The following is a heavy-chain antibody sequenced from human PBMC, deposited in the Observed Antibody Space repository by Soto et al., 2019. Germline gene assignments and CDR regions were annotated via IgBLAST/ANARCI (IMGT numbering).Heavy chain of an antibody. V-gene: IGHV3-23*01. CDR3: AKGQSGSSSSY. Sequence: GGSLRLSCAASGFTFSSYAMSWVRQAPGKGLEWVSAISGSGGSTYYADSVKGRFTISRGNSKNTLYLQMNSLRAEDTAVYYCAKGQSGSSSSYWGQGTLVTVSS. CDR1: GFTFSSYA. CDR2: ISGSGGST. D-gene: IGHD6-6*01. J-gene: IGHJ4*02.